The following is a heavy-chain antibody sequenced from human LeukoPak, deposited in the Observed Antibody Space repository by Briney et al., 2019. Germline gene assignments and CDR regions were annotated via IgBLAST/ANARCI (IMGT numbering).Heavy chain of an antibody. V-gene: IGHV3-21*01. J-gene: IGHJ6*02. Sequence: GGSLRLSCAASGFTFSSYSMNWVRQAPGKGLEWVSSISSSSSYIYYADSVKGRFTISRDNAKNSLYLQMNSLRAEDTAVYYCAGDRVGVRGVINVWGQGTTVTVSS. CDR3: AGDRVGVRGVINV. D-gene: IGHD3-10*01. CDR2: ISSSSSYI. CDR1: GFTFSSYS.